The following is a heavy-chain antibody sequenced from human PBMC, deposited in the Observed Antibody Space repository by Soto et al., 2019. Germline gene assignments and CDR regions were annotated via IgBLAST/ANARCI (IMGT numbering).Heavy chain of an antibody. D-gene: IGHD3-3*01. J-gene: IGHJ4*02. CDR1: GGSFSGYY. CDR2: ITHSGST. Sequence: PSGTLSLTCAVYGGSFSGYYWRWIRQPPGKGLEWIGEITHSGSTNYNPSLKSRVTISVDTSKKQFSLKLSSVTAADTAVYYCARGPQRFSDDYWGQGTLVTVSS. CDR3: ARGPQRFSDDY. V-gene: IGHV4-34*01.